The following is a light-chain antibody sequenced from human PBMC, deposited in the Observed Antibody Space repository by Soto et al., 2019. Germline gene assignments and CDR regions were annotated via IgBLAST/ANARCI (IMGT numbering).Light chain of an antibody. V-gene: IGKV1-39*01. CDR1: QTITSY. Sequence: DIQMTQSPASLSASVGDRVTITFRASQTITSYLNWYQQKPGKAPKLLIFAASSLQSGVPSRFSGDGSGTDFTLTISSLQPEDFATYYCQQSYSTPITFGQGTRLEIK. CDR2: AAS. J-gene: IGKJ5*01. CDR3: QQSYSTPIT.